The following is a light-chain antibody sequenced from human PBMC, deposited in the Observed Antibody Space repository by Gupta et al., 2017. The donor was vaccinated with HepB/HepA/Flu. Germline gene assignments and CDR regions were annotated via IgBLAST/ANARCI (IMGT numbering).Light chain of an antibody. V-gene: IGKV3-15*01. CDR3: QHKNNCPLT. Sequence: EIVMTQSPATLSVSPGERATLSCRASQSVSSYLAWYQQEPGQAPRLLIYGASTRATGIPARFSGSGSGTEFTLTISSLQSEDFAVYYCQHKNNCPLTFGQGTKVEIK. J-gene: IGKJ1*01. CDR2: GAS. CDR1: QSVSSY.